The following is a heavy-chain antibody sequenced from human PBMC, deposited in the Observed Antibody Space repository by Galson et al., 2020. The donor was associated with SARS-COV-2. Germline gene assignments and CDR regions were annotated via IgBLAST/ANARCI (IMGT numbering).Heavy chain of an antibody. V-gene: IGHV3-30-3*01. CDR1: GFTFSNYA. Sequence: GGSLRLSCAASGFTFSNYAMHWVRQAPGKGLEWVTLISNDGSSTYYADSVKGRFTISRDNSKNTLYLQMNSLRAEDMAVYYCARSAGVAVAAPDYWGQGMLVIVSS. CDR2: ISNDGSST. J-gene: IGHJ4*02. D-gene: IGHD6-19*01. CDR3: ARSAGVAVAAPDY.